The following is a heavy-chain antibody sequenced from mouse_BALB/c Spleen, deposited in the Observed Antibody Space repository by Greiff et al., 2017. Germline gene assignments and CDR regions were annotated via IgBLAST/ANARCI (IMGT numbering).Heavy chain of an antibody. CDR3: ARENYRYDDAMDY. Sequence: VHVKQSGPELVKPGASVKVSCKASGYSFTDYNMYWVKQSHGKSLERIGYIDPYNGGTSYNQKFKGKATLTVDKSSSTAFMHLNSLTSEDSAVYYCARENYRYDDAMDYWGQGTSVTVSS. V-gene: IGHV1S135*01. CDR2: IDPYNGGT. CDR1: GYSFTDYN. D-gene: IGHD2-14*01. J-gene: IGHJ4*01.